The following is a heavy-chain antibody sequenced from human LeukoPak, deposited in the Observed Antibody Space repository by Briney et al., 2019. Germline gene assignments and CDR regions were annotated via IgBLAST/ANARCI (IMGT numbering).Heavy chain of an antibody. V-gene: IGHV7-4-1*02. Sequence: GASVKVSCKASGYTFTSYAMNWVRQAPGQGLEWMGWMNTNTGNPTYAQGFTGRFVFSLDTSVSTAYLQISSLKAEDTAVYYCARDIVVVPAAIDWFDPWGQGTLVTVSS. J-gene: IGHJ5*02. CDR1: GYTFTSYA. D-gene: IGHD2-2*01. CDR3: ARDIVVVPAAIDWFDP. CDR2: MNTNTGNP.